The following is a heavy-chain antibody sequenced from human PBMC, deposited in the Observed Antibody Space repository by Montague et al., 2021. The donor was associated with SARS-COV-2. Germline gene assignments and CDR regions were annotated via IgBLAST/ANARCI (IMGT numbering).Heavy chain of an antibody. D-gene: IGHD2-2*01. Sequence: SETLSLTCAVYGGSFSVYYWSWLRQSPRSGLGRIAEINHSGTANYNPSLKSRVSISVDTSKNQFTLKLTSVTAADTAMYYCAKEREVVRAARTLVAFDLWGQGTTVTVSS. CDR1: GGSFSVYY. CDR3: AKEREVVRAARTLVAFDL. CDR2: INHSGTA. V-gene: IGHV4-34*01. J-gene: IGHJ3*01.